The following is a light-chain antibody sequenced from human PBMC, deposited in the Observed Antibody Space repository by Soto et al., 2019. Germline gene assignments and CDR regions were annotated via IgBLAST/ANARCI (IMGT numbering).Light chain of an antibody. J-gene: IGKJ4*01. V-gene: IGKV1-33*01. CDR1: QDISNY. CDR2: EAS. CDR3: QQMT. Sequence: DIQMTQSPSSLSASVGDRVTITCQASQDISNYLNWYQQKPGKAPKLLIYEASSFERGVPSRFSGSGSGTEFTLTISGLQPDDAATYYCQQMTFGGGTKVDIK.